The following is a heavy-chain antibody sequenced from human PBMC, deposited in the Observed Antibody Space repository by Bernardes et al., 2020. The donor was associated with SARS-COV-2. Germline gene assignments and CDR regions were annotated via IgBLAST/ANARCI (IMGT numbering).Heavy chain of an antibody. CDR3: ARGPPPSWSFFARAVYGLDV. Sequence: SETLSLTCAVYGGSLNAYHWTWIREPRGKGGEGIGEISHDGSTNYNPSPKSRVTIPQDMSKNQFSLKLSSVTAAVTAVYYCARGPPPSWSFFARAVYGLDVWGQGTTVTVSS. D-gene: IGHD1-26*01. V-gene: IGHV4-34*01. CDR2: ISHDGST. CDR1: GGSLNAYH. J-gene: IGHJ6*02.